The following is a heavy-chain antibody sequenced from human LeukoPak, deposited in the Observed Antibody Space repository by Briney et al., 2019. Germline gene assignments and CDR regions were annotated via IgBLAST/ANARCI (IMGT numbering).Heavy chain of an antibody. V-gene: IGHV4-34*01. Sequence: SETLSLTCAVYGEPFSGDYWRWIRQPPGKGLEWIGEINHSGSTNYNPSLKSRVTISVDTSKKQFSLKLSSVTSTDTAVYYCARASVYCSGGSCYSTTMAIWGQGTMVTVSS. CDR1: GEPFSGDY. CDR2: INHSGST. CDR3: ARASVYCSGGSCYSTTMAI. J-gene: IGHJ3*02. D-gene: IGHD2-15*01.